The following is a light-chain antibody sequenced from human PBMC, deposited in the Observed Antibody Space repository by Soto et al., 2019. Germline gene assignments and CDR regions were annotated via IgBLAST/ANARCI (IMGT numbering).Light chain of an antibody. V-gene: IGKV3-20*01. Sequence: EIVLTQSPDSLSLSSGERATLSCRASQSGYNGYLAWYQQRPGQPPRLLIYGASNRATGIPDRFSGSGSGTDFTLTITRLEPEDFAMYYCQRYDSFRTFGQGTKVEI. CDR3: QRYDSFRT. CDR2: GAS. CDR1: QSGYNGY. J-gene: IGKJ1*01.